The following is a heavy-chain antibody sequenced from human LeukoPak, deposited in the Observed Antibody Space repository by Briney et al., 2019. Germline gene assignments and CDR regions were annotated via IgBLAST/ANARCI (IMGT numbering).Heavy chain of an antibody. CDR2: YSGST. J-gene: IGHJ5*02. Sequence: SETLSLTCTVSGTPIRSYHWSWIRQPPGKGLEWVGSYSGSTNYNPSLQSRVTISVDTSKNQFSLRLSSATAADTAVYYCARHEAWFDPWGQGTLVTVSP. CDR3: ARHEAWFDP. CDR1: GTPIRSYH. V-gene: IGHV4-59*08.